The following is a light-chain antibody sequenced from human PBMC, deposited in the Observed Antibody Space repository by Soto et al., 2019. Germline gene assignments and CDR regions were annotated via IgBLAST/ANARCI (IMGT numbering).Light chain of an antibody. CDR1: QAISSH. CDR2: GAS. CDR3: QQLNSYPLT. J-gene: IGKJ3*01. Sequence: DIQLTQSPSFLSASVGGRVTITCRASQAISSHLAWYQQKPGKAPNLPIYGASTLQSGVPSRFSGSGSGTQFTLTISSLQPEDFATYYCQQLNSYPLTFGPGTTVDIK. V-gene: IGKV1-9*01.